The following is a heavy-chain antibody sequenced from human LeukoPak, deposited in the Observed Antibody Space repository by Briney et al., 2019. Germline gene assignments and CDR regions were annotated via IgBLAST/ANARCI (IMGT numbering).Heavy chain of an antibody. J-gene: IGHJ4*02. CDR1: GGSISSSSYY. CDR3: ARQKESGWPEYYFDY. D-gene: IGHD6-19*01. Sequence: SETLSLTCTVSGGSISSSSYYWGWIRQPRGKGLEWIGSIYYSGSTYYNPSLKSRVTISVDTSKNQFSLKLSSVTAADTAVYYCARQKESGWPEYYFDYWGQGTLVTVSS. CDR2: IYYSGST. V-gene: IGHV4-39*01.